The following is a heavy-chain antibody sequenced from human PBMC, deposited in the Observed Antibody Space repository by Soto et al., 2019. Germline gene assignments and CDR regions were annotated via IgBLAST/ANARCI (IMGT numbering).Heavy chain of an antibody. V-gene: IGHV1-2*04. CDR2: INPNSGGT. Sequence: ASVKVSCKASGYTFTGYYMHWVRQAPGQGLEWMGWINPNSGGTNYAQKFQGWVTMTRDTSISTAYMELSRLRSDDTAVYYCARGAPTLLASNPPYRKLVWGHATPSTV. D-gene: IGHD2-15*01. J-gene: IGHJ6*02. CDR1: GYTFTGYY. CDR3: ARGAPTLLASNPPYRKLV.